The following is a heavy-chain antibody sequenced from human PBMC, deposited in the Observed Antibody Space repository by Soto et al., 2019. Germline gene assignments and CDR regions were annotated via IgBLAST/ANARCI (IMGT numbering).Heavy chain of an antibody. J-gene: IGHJ4*02. Sequence: QVQLVESGGGVVQPGRSLRLSCAASGFTFSSYGMHWVRQAPGKGLEWVAVISKDGSVKYYADSVKGRFTISRDNSQNTLYLQMDRLGAEDTAVYYCTGEVASGYWGQGTLVTVSS. CDR2: ISKDGSVK. V-gene: IGHV3-30*03. D-gene: IGHD2-8*02. CDR1: GFTFSSYG. CDR3: TGEVASGY.